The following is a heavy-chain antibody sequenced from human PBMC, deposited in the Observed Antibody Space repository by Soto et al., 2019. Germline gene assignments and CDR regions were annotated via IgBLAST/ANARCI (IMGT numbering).Heavy chain of an antibody. D-gene: IGHD2-15*01. CDR2: MSGNGGRI. J-gene: IGHJ4*02. Sequence: GGSLRLSCAVSGFTFSNYAMTWVRQAPGKGLEWVSLMSGNGGRIVYADSVKGRFTVSRDNSKNTLYLQMNSLTAEDTAVYFCAKRRGAGGHFDYWGQGALVTVSS. V-gene: IGHV3-23*01. CDR3: AKRRGAGGHFDY. CDR1: GFTFSNYA.